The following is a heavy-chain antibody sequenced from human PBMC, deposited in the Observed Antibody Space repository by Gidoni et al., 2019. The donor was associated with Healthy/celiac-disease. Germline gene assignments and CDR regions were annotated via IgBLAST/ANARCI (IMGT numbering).Heavy chain of an antibody. CDR2: IIPILSIA. D-gene: IGHD2-2*01. CDR3: ASTDIVVVPAAHYYYYGMDV. V-gene: IGHV1-69*04. CDR1: GGTFRSYA. Sequence: QVQLVQSGAEVKKPGSSVKVSCKASGGTFRSYAISRVRQAPGQGLEWMGRIIPILSIANYAQKFQGRVTITADKSTSTAYMELSSLRSEDTAVYYCASTDIVVVPAAHYYYYGMDVWGQGTTVTVSS. J-gene: IGHJ6*02.